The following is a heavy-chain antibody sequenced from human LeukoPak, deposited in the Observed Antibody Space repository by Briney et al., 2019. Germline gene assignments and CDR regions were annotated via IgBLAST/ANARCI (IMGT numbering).Heavy chain of an antibody. CDR2: SFTDGSTT. Sequence: GGSLRLSCVASEFNFFSYGMQWVRQAPGKGLVRVSRSFTDGSTTSDADSVKGRFTISRDNAKNTLYLEMNSLRVEDTAVYYCARELPREVTLDYWGQGTLVTVSP. D-gene: IGHD2-21*02. CDR1: EFNFFSYG. J-gene: IGHJ4*01. V-gene: IGHV3-74*01. CDR3: ARELPREVTLDY.